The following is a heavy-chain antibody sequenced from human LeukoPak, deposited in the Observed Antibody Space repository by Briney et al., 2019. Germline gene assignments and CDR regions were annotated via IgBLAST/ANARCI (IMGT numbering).Heavy chain of an antibody. CDR1: GGSISSSSYF. CDR2: IYYSGST. J-gene: IGHJ4*02. CDR3: AEGGYYDSSGYYYEWIFDY. Sequence: SETLSLTCTASGGSISSSSYFWGWIRQAPGKGLEWIGSIYYSGSTYYNPSLKSRVTISVDTSKNQFSLKLSSVTAADTAVYYCAEGGYYDSSGYYYEWIFDYWGQGTLVTVSS. D-gene: IGHD3-22*01. V-gene: IGHV4-39*01.